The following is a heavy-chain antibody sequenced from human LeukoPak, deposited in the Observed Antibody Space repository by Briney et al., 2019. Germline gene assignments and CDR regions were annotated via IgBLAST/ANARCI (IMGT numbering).Heavy chain of an antibody. D-gene: IGHD2-15*01. CDR1: GFSFGDFP. J-gene: IGHJ4*02. V-gene: IGHV3-49*04. CDR2: IRAKAYGGTT. Sequence: PGGSLRLSCAGSGFSFGDFPMTWVRRAPGKGLEWVGYIRAKAYGGTTEYAASVKGRLTISRDDSKRIAYLQMNSLQTEDTGIYYCTRGSGRFEFWGQGALVTVSS. CDR3: TRGSGRFEF.